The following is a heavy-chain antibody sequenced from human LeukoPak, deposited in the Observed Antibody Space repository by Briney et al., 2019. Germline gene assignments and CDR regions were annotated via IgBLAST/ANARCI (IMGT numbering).Heavy chain of an antibody. CDR1: GGTSNSHP. D-gene: IGHD3-22*01. J-gene: IGHJ4*02. CDR3: ATTNDGGGYEWGDFFDF. V-gene: IGHV1-69*08. CDR2: IIPNLGTT. Sequence: AVKVSCKASGGTSNSHPISWVRQAPGQGLEWMGRIIPNLGTTNRAQDFQDRVTLTADKSTNTAYMELTSLTSDDTGVYYCATTNDGGGYEWGDFFDFWGQGTLVTVSS.